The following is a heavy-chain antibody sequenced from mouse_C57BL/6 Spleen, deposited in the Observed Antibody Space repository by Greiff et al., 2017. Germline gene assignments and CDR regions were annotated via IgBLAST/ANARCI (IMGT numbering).Heavy chain of an antibody. Sequence: QVQLQQPGAELVKPGASVKMSCKASGYTFTSYWITWVKQRPGQGLEWIGDIYPGSGSTNYNEKFKSKATLTVDTSSSTAYMQLSRLTSDDSAVDYCARRACMVTWYFDVWGTGTTVTVAS. CDR2: IYPGSGST. J-gene: IGHJ1*03. CDR1: GYTFTSYW. D-gene: IGHD2-10*02. CDR3: ARRACMVTWYFDV. V-gene: IGHV1-55*01.